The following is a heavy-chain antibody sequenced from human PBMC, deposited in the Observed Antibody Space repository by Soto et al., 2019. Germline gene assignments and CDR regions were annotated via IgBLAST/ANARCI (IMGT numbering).Heavy chain of an antibody. V-gene: IGHV4-59*08. Sequence: PSETLSLTCTVSGGSISSYYWSWIRQPPGKGLEWIGYIYYSESTNYNPSLKSRVTISVDTPKNQSSLKLSSVTAADTAVYSCARLRIFDFGDYVGWFDPWGQGTLVTVSS. CDR1: GGSISSYY. CDR2: IYYSEST. J-gene: IGHJ5*02. CDR3: ARLRIFDFGDYVGWFDP. D-gene: IGHD4-17*01.